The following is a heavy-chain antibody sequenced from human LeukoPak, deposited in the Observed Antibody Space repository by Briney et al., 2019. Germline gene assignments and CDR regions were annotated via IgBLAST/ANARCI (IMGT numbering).Heavy chain of an antibody. J-gene: IGHJ3*01. CDR2: ISDSGGST. CDR1: GFSFSSYA. CDR3: AKGKINHDGAFDA. V-gene: IGHV3-23*01. D-gene: IGHD3-16*01. Sequence: GGSLRLSCAASGFSFSSYAMSWVRQAPGKGLEWVSGISDSGGSTYYADSVKGRFTISSDNSKKQLFLQVDSLRVEDTAVYYCAKGKINHDGAFDAWGQGTRVTVSS.